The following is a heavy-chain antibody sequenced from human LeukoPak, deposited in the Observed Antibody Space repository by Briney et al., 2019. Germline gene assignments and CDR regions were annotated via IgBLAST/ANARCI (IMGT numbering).Heavy chain of an antibody. Sequence: ASVKVSCKASGYTFTGYYMHWVRQAPGQGLEWMGWINPNSGGTNYAQKFQGRVTMTRDTSISTAYVELSRLRSGDTAVYYCARMQYYDFWSGYYTSWFDPWGQGTLVTVSS. D-gene: IGHD3-3*01. CDR2: INPNSGGT. CDR1: GYTFTGYY. J-gene: IGHJ5*02. CDR3: ARMQYYDFWSGYYTSWFDP. V-gene: IGHV1-2*02.